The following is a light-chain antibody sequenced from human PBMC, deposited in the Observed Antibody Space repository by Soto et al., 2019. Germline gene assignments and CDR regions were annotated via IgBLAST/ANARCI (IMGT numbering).Light chain of an antibody. J-gene: IGKJ1*01. CDR2: GAS. Sequence: EIVLTQSPGTLSLSPGERATLSCRASQSLTSNYLAWYQQKPGQAPRLLIYGASSRATRIPDRFSGSGSGTDFTLTIIRLEPEDFAVYYCQQYGRSLWTFGQGTKVEIK. CDR3: QQYGRSLWT. V-gene: IGKV3-20*01. CDR1: QSLTSNY.